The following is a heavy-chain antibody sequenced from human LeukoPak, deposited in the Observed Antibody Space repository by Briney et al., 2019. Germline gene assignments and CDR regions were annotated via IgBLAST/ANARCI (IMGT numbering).Heavy chain of an antibody. CDR3: AKGDSSGYFFDY. CDR1: GFTFRSYA. D-gene: IGHD6-19*01. V-gene: IGHV3-23*01. J-gene: IGHJ4*02. CDR2: ITGSGGST. Sequence: GKSLRLSCAASGFTFRSYAIHWVRQAPGKGLEWVSTITGSGGSTYYADSVKGRFTISRDNSENTLYLQMNSLRAEDTAVYYCAKGDSSGYFFDYWGQGTLVTVSS.